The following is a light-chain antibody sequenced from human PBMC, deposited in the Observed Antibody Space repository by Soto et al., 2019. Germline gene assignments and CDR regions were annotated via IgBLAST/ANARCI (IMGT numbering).Light chain of an antibody. Sequence: VLTPPPSVSGAPGQRVTISCTGSSSNIGAGYDVHWYQQLPGTAPKLLIYGNSNRPSGVPDRFSGSKSGTSASLAITGLQAEDEADYYCQSYDSSLSGFVVFGGGTKLTVL. V-gene: IGLV1-40*01. CDR3: QSYDSSLSGFVV. J-gene: IGLJ2*01. CDR1: SSNIGAGYD. CDR2: GNS.